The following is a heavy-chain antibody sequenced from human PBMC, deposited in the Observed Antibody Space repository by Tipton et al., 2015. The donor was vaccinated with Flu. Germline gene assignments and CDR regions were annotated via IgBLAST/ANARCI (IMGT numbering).Heavy chain of an antibody. D-gene: IGHD6-13*01. Sequence: GSLRLSCAASGFTFSSYSMNWVRQAPGKGLEWVSSISSSSSYIYYADSVKGRFTISRDNAKNSLYLQMNSLRAEDTAVYYCARVRIAATVFDYWGQGTLVTVSS. CDR2: ISSSSSYI. J-gene: IGHJ4*02. CDR1: GFTFSSYS. CDR3: ARVRIAATVFDY. V-gene: IGHV3-21*01.